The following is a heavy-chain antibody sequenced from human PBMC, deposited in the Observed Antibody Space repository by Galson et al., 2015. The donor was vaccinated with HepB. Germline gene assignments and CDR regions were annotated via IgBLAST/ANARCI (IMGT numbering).Heavy chain of an antibody. Sequence: CAISGDSVSSNSAAWNWIRQSPSRGLEWLGRTYYRSKWYNDYAVSVKSRITINPDTSKNQFSLQLNSVTPEDTAVYYCARDGGITMVQGVIGYMDVWGKGTTVTVSS. CDR2: TYYRSKWYN. D-gene: IGHD3-10*01. CDR1: GDSVSSNSAA. CDR3: ARDGGITMVQGVIGYMDV. V-gene: IGHV6-1*01. J-gene: IGHJ6*03.